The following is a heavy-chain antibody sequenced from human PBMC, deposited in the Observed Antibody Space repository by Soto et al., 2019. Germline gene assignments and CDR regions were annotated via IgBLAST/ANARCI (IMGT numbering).Heavy chain of an antibody. V-gene: IGHV5-51*01. CDR2: IHLGDSDT. D-gene: IGHD2-15*01. CDR3: ARHLAGYCSGGICYPADY. J-gene: IGHJ4*02. Sequence: PGESLKISCKASGYSINTYWIGWVRQMPGKGLEWMGIIHLGDSDTRYSPSFQGQVTISADKSISTAYLQWSSLKASDTAMYYCARHLAGYCSGGICYPADYWGQGTLVTVSS. CDR1: GYSINTYW.